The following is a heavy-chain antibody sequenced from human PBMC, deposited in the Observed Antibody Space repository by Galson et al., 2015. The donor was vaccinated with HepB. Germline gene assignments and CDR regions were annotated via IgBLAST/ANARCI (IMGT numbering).Heavy chain of an antibody. CDR3: TTLGLRYFDWLLYEGGY. V-gene: IGHV3-15*07. D-gene: IGHD3-9*01. Sequence: LRLSCAASGFTFSNAWMNWVRQAPGTGLEWVGRIKSKTDGGTTDYAAPVKGRFTISRDDSKNTLYLQMNSLKTEDTAVYYCTTLGLRYFDWLLYEGGYWGQGTLVTVSS. CDR2: IKSKTDGGTT. CDR1: GFTFSNAW. J-gene: IGHJ4*02.